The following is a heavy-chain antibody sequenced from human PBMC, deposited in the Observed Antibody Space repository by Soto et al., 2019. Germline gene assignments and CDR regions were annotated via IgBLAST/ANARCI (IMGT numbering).Heavy chain of an antibody. Sequence: QVQLVQSGDEVKKSGASVKVSCKASGYTFSNSGISWVRPAPGQGLEWMGWISGYNGLTAYAQSVQGRVTMTIDTPTRTAFMELTSLRSNDTAVYYCARDEGIRGFDSWGPGTLVTVSS. CDR3: ARDEGIRGFDS. CDR1: GYTFSNSG. CDR2: ISGYNGLT. J-gene: IGHJ4*02. V-gene: IGHV1-18*04. D-gene: IGHD3-10*01.